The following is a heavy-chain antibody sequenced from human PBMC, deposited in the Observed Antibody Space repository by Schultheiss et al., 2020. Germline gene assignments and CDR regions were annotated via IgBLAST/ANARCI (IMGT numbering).Heavy chain of an antibody. D-gene: IGHD6-13*01. CDR1: GFTFSSYE. CDR3: AKGLYSSSWYDRLNAFDI. V-gene: IGHV3-23*01. Sequence: GGSLRLSCAASGFTFSSYEMNWVRQAPGKGLEWVSAISSSGSNTYYADSVKGRFTISRDNSKNTLYLQMNSLRVEDTAVYYCAKGLYSSSWYDRLNAFDIWGQGTMVTVSS. CDR2: ISSSGSNT. J-gene: IGHJ3*02.